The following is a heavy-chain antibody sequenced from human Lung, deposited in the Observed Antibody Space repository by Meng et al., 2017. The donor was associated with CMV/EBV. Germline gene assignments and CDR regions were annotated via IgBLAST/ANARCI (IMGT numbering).Heavy chain of an antibody. D-gene: IGHD5-12*01. J-gene: IGHJ4*02. CDR3: ARGDYSGYDVPDY. Sequence: GESXKISXAASRFMFSSYTMNWVRQAPGRGLEWVSSISSSSAYIFYADSVKGRFTISRDNAKNSLNLQMHSLRAEDTALYYCARGDYSGYDVPDYWGQGTLVTVSS. V-gene: IGHV3-21*06. CDR1: RFMFSSYT. CDR2: ISSSSAYI.